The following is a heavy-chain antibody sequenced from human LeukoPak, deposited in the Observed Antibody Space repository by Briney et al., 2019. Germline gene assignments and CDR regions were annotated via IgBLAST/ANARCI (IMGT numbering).Heavy chain of an antibody. Sequence: SQTLSLTCTVSGGSISSGSYYWSWSRQPPGKGLEWSGEINHSGSTNYNPSLKSRVTISVDTSKNQFSLKLSSVTAADTAVYYCARRGTPYYCSSTSCSHGYFQHWGQGTLVTVSS. CDR1: GGSISSGSYY. CDR2: INHSGST. J-gene: IGHJ1*01. D-gene: IGHD2-2*01. V-gene: IGHV4-39*07. CDR3: ARRGTPYYCSSTSCSHGYFQH.